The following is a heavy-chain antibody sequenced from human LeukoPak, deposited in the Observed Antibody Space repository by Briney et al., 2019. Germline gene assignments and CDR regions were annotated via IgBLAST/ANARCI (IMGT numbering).Heavy chain of an antibody. CDR3: AREKGAKDYYGSGSYSY. D-gene: IGHD3-10*01. V-gene: IGHV1-69*04. CDR1: GGTFSSYA. J-gene: IGHJ4*02. Sequence: ASVKVSCKASGGTFSSYAISWVRQAPGQGLEWMGRIILILGIANYAQKFQGRVTITADKSTSTAYMELSSLRSEDTAVYYCAREKGAKDYYGSGSYSYWGQGTLVTVSS. CDR2: IILILGIA.